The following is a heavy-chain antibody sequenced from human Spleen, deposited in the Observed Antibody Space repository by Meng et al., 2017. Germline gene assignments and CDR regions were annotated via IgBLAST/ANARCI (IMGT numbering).Heavy chain of an antibody. Sequence: QVQLQQWGAGLLKPSETLSLTCAVFGGSFSGYSWTWIRQPPGKGLEWIAEINHSGSTNHSPSLKSRVTISVDTSKNQFSLNLRSVTAADTAVYYCARGNVATFLGYWGQGTLVTVSS. CDR1: GGSFSGYS. D-gene: IGHD5-12*01. CDR3: ARGNVATFLGY. V-gene: IGHV4-34*02. J-gene: IGHJ4*02. CDR2: INHSGST.